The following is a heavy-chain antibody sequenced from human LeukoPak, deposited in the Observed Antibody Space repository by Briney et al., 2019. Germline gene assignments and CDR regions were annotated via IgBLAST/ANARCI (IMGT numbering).Heavy chain of an antibody. CDR2: FDPEDGET. D-gene: IGHD3-3*01. CDR1: GYTLTELS. J-gene: IGHJ4*02. CDR3: ATDPTRGVVHRKPHFDY. V-gene: IGHV1-24*01. Sequence: ASVKVSCKVSGYTLTELSMHWVRQAPRKGLEWMGGFDPEDGETIYAQKFQGRVTMTEDTSTDTAYMELSSLRSEDTAVYYCATDPTRGVVHRKPHFDYWGQGTLVTVSS.